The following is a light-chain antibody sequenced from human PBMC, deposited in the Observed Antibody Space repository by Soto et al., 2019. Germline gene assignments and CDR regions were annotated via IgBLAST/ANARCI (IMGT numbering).Light chain of an antibody. CDR1: TSNIGSSA. CDR3: AAWDGSLNRYV. Sequence: QSALTQPPSASGTPGQRVTISCSGSTSNIGSSAVNWYQQLPGTAPKLLIYANDQRPSGVPARFSGSKSGTSASLAISGLQSEDEADYYCAAWDGSLNRYVFAAGTKVTV. V-gene: IGLV1-44*01. CDR2: AND. J-gene: IGLJ1*01.